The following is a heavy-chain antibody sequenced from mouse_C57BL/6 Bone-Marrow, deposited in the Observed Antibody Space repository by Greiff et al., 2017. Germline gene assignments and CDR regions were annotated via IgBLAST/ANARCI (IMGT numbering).Heavy chain of an antibody. CDR2: ISDGGSYT. CDR1: GFTFSSYA. Sequence: EVKLVESGGGLVKPGGPLKLSCAASGFTFSSYAMSWVRQTPEKRLEWVATISDGGSYTYYPDNVKGRFTISRDNAKNNLYLQMRHLKSEDTAMYYCASLGGFAYWGQGTLVTVSA. CDR3: ASLGGFAY. J-gene: IGHJ3*01. V-gene: IGHV5-4*03. D-gene: IGHD4-1*01.